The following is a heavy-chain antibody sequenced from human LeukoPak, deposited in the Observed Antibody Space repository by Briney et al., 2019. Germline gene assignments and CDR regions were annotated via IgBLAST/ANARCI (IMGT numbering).Heavy chain of an antibody. CDR3: ARDDVLSLGISFDL. CDR1: GFTFSSYE. V-gene: IGHV3-48*03. D-gene: IGHD3-10*02. CDR2: ISSSGSSI. Sequence: QPGGSLRLSCAASGFTFSSYEMNWVRPAPGKGLEWVSYISSSGSSIYYADSVEGRFTISGDNAKNSLCLQMNSLRAGDTAVYYCARDDVLSLGISFDLWGRGTLVTVSS. J-gene: IGHJ2*01.